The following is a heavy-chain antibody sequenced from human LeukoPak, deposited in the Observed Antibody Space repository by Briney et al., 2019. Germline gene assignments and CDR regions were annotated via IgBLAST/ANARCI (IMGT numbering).Heavy chain of an antibody. D-gene: IGHD6-13*01. CDR2: INPNSGGT. Sequence: GASVKVSCKASGYTFTCYYMHWARQAPGQGHEWMGWINPNSGGTNYAQKFQGRVTMTRDTSTSTVYMELSSLRSEDTAVYYCARNFLPRYSSSWLDYWGQGTLVTVSS. CDR3: ARNFLPRYSSSWLDY. CDR1: GYTFTCYY. J-gene: IGHJ4*02. V-gene: IGHV1-2*02.